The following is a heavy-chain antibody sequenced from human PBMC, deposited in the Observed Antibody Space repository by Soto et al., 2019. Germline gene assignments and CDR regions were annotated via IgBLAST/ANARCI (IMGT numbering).Heavy chain of an antibody. CDR2: TYYRSYWYN. CDR3: VRLLGDSSLAS. D-gene: IGHD1-26*01. V-gene: IGHV6-1*01. Sequence: SQTLSLTCAISGDSVSTNSATWDWIRQSPSRRLEWLGRTYYRSYWYNDYAASVKGRISINPDTSNNQVSLQLKSVTPDDTAVYYCVRLLGDSSLASWRQGTLVTVSS. CDR1: GDSVSTNSAT. J-gene: IGHJ5*01.